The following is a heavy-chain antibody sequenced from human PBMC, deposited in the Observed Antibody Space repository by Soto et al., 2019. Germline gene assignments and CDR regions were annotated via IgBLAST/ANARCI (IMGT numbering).Heavy chain of an antibody. V-gene: IGHV3-72*01. CDR2: CRDKAQGYSI. J-gene: IGHJ4*02. CDR3: VSATYFSDSSSYTRCFDY. CDR1: GFTLSDHS. Sequence: VQLVESGGGLVQPGGSLRLSCAGSGFTLSDHSIDWVGQAPGKGLVGVVRCRDKAQGYSIAYAASVKGRLTTSRDESKNSVYPQMNSLKPEDPPVYYCVSATYFSDSSSYTRCFDYWCQGTMVTVSS. D-gene: IGHD3-22*01.